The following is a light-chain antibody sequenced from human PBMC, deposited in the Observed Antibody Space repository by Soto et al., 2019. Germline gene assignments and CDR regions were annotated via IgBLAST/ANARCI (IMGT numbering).Light chain of an antibody. J-gene: IGLJ3*02. Sequence: QSVLTQPASVSGSPGQSITISCTGTSSDVGGYNYVSWYQQHPGKAPKLMIYEVSYRPSGVSDRFSGSRSGNTASLTISGLQSEDEADYYCSSYTTSTTLVVFGAGTKVTVL. CDR2: EVS. CDR3: SSYTTSTTLVV. V-gene: IGLV2-14*01. CDR1: SSDVGGYNY.